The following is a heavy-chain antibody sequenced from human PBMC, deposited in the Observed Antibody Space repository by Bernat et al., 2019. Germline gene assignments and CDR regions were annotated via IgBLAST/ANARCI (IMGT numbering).Heavy chain of an antibody. CDR1: GDSVPSNSAA. V-gene: IGHV6-1*01. J-gene: IGHJ3*02. D-gene: IGHD3-16*01. Sequence: QVQLQQSGPGLVKPSQTLSLTCAISGDSVPSNSAAWNWIRQSPSRGLEWLGRTYYRSKWYNDYAVSVKSRITINPDTSKNQFSLQVNSVTPEDTAVYYCARAIVMSGPDAFDIWGQGTMVTVSS. CDR3: ARAIVMSGPDAFDI. CDR2: TYYRSKWYN.